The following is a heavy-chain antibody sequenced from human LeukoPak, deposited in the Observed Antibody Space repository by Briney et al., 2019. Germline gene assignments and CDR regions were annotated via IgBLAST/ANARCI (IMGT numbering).Heavy chain of an antibody. CDR1: GYTFTSYY. Sequence: ASVKVSSKASGYTFTSYYMHWVRQAPGQGLEWMGIINPSGGSTSYAQKFQGRVTMTRDTSISTAYMELKSLRSDDTAVYYCAQWLVDFDYWGQGTLVTVSS. D-gene: IGHD6-19*01. CDR3: AQWLVDFDY. V-gene: IGHV1-46*01. CDR2: INPSGGST. J-gene: IGHJ4*02.